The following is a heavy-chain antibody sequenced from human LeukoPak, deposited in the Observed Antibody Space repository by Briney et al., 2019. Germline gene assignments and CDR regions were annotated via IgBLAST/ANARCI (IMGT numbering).Heavy chain of an antibody. J-gene: IGHJ5*02. CDR3: ATTSPTRPYGDYVWGWFDP. CDR2: FDPEDGET. V-gene: IGHV1-24*01. Sequence: ASVKVSCKVSGYTLTELSMHWVRQAPGKGLEWKGGFDPEDGETIYAQKFQGRVTMTEDTSTDTAYMELSSLRSEDTAVYYCATTSPTRPYGDYVWGWFDPWGQGTLVTVSS. D-gene: IGHD4-17*01. CDR1: GYTLTELS.